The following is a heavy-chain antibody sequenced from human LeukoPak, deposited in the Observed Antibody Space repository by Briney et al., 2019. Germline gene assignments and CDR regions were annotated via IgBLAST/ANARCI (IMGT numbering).Heavy chain of an antibody. Sequence: GESLKISCKGSGYSFTRYWIGWVRQMPGKGLECMGIIYPGDSDTRYSPAFQGQVTISAAKSINTAYLQWSSLKASDTAMYYCARLPLTTGGFDYWGQGTLVTVSS. CDR1: GYSFTRYW. J-gene: IGHJ4*02. D-gene: IGHD4-11*01. V-gene: IGHV5-51*01. CDR3: ARLPLTTGGFDY. CDR2: IYPGDSDT.